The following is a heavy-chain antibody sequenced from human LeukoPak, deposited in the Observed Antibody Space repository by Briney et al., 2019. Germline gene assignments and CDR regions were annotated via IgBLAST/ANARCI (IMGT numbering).Heavy chain of an antibody. J-gene: IGHJ4*02. CDR3: AKRGPSGAGKSPDYCEY. Sequence: PGGSLRLSCAASGFTFSIYVMSWVRQAPGKGLEWVSAITGSGDNTYYADSVKGRFTISRDNSKNTLYLQMNSLRAEDTAVYYCAKRGPSGAGKSPDYCEYWGQGTLVTVSS. CDR2: ITGSGDNT. D-gene: IGHD6-19*01. CDR1: GFTFSIYV. V-gene: IGHV3-23*01.